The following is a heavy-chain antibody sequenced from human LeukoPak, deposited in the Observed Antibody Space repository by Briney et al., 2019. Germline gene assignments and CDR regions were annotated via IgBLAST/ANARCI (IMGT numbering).Heavy chain of an antibody. CDR2: INTNPGYP. J-gene: IGHJ5*02. CDR1: GYVFSTYA. Sequence: VASVKGSCKASGYVFSTYAINWMRQAPGQGLEWLGWINTNPGYPTYAQGFAGRFFFSFVKSVSTATMEIKNLKADHTVTNYCPRQKYYYGSQDWFDLWGHGTLVTVSS. D-gene: IGHD3-10*01. CDR3: PRQKYYYGSQDWFDL. V-gene: IGHV7-4-1*02.